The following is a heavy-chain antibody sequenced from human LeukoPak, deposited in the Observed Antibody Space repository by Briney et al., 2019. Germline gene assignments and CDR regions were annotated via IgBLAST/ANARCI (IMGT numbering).Heavy chain of an antibody. CDR3: ARGGRIAVAGTNNWLDP. V-gene: IGHV4-34*01. CDR2: INHSGST. CDR1: GGSFSGYY. D-gene: IGHD6-19*01. J-gene: IGHJ5*02. Sequence: SETLSLTCAVYGGSFSGYYWSWIRQPPGKGLEWIGEINHSGSTNYNPSLKSRVTISVDTSKNQFSLKLSSVTAADTAVYYCARGGRIAVAGTNNWLDPWGQGTLVTVSS.